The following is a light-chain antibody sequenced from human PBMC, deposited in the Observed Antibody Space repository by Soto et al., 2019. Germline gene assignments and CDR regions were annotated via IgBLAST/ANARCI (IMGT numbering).Light chain of an antibody. CDR3: QQSYSSPRT. J-gene: IGKJ1*01. CDR2: GAS. CDR1: QSIFND. V-gene: IGKV1-39*01. Sequence: DIQMPQARYSLSASIGIRATIPCCASQSIFNDLNWYQQKPGKAPNLLIHGASTLQTGVPSRFGGGGSGTDFTLTINSLQPEDVATYYCQQSYSSPRTFGQGTKVDIK.